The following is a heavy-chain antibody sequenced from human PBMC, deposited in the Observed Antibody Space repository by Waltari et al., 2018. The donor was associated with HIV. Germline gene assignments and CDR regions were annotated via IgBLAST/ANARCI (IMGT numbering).Heavy chain of an antibody. CDR1: GFIFSKYG. Sequence: VQLVESGGGVVQPGMSLRLSCAASGFIFSKYGIHWVRQAPGKGFGWGSFIADKGRKKYYTDSGKGRYVVSRDNSRNSLSLQMNSLRNEDTGVYYCARDFDGEHNYYNGMDVWGQGTTVTVSS. CDR2: IADKGRKK. V-gene: IGHV3-30*03. D-gene: IGHD4-17*01. J-gene: IGHJ6*02. CDR3: ARDFDGEHNYYNGMDV.